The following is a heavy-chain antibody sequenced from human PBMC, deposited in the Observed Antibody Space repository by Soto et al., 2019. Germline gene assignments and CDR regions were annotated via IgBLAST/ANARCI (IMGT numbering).Heavy chain of an antibody. CDR2: INAGNGNT. J-gene: IGHJ4*02. CDR3: ARESSGWSGSFDY. V-gene: IGHV1-3*01. CDR1: GYTFTSYA. Sequence: ASVKVSFKASGYTFTSYAMHWVRQAPGQRLEWMGWINAGNGNTKYSQKFQGRVTITRDTSASTAYMELSSLRSGDTAVYYCARESSGWSGSFDYWGQGNLVTVSS. D-gene: IGHD6-19*01.